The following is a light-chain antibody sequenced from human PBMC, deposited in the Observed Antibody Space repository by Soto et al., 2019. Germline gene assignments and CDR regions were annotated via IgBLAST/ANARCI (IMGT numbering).Light chain of an antibody. J-gene: IGLJ3*02. V-gene: IGLV2-8*01. CDR1: SSDVGDYNY. Sequence: QSALTQPPSAPGSPGQSVTISCTGTSSDVGDYNYVSWYQQYPGKAPKLMIYEVSKRPSGVPDRFSGSKSGNTASLTVSGLQAEDEADYYCSSYAGSNNWVFGGGTKLTVL. CDR3: SSYAGSNNWV. CDR2: EVS.